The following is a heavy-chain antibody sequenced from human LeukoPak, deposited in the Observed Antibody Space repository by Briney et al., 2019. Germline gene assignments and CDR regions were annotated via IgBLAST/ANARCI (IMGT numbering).Heavy chain of an antibody. CDR2: ISYDGHYK. J-gene: IGHJ4*02. CDR3: ASRNYYDTSGYFYPYYFDY. V-gene: IGHV3-30*03. D-gene: IGHD3-22*01. Sequence: SGGSLRLSCAASGFIFSSFGMHWVRQAPGKGLEWVAVISYDGHYKYYADSVKGRFTISRDNSKNTLYLQMTSLRAEDTAVYYCASRNYYDTSGYFYPYYFDYWGQGTLVTVSS. CDR1: GFIFSSFG.